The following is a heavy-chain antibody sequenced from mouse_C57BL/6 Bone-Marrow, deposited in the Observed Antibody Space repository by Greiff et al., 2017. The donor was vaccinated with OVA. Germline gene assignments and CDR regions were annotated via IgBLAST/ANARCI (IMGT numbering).Heavy chain of an antibody. D-gene: IGHD2-10*01. CDR1: GYAFSSYW. V-gene: IGHV1-80*01. CDR2: IYPGDGDT. J-gene: IGHJ3*01. CDR3: ARSPYYGNSAWFAY. Sequence: QVQLKESGAELVKPGASVKISCKASGYAFSSYWMNWVKQRPGKGLEWIGQIYPGDGDTNYNGKFKGKATLTADKSSSTAYMQLSSLTSEDSAVYFCARSPYYGNSAWFAYWGQGTLVTVSA.